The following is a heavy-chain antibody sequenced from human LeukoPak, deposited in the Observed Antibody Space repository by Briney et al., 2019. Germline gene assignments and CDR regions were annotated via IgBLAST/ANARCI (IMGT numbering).Heavy chain of an antibody. CDR1: GFTFSSYG. D-gene: IGHD1-26*01. CDR3: ARGAIGPYYDYGIDV. V-gene: IGHV3-33*01. Sequence: GRSLRLSCAESGFTFSSYGMHWVRQAPGKGLEWVAVIWYDGGNKNYADSVKGRFTISRDNYKNTLYLQINSRRAEDTAVYYCARGAIGPYYDYGIDVWGQGTTVTVSS. J-gene: IGHJ6*02. CDR2: IWYDGGNK.